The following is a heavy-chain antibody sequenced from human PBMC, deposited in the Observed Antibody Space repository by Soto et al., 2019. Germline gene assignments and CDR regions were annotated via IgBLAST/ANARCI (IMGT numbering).Heavy chain of an antibody. J-gene: IGHJ5*02. CDR2: IYYSGST. V-gene: IGHV4-31*03. CDR3: ARAGIAVAGKGNWFDP. CDR1: GGSISSGGYY. Sequence: QVQLQESGPGLVKPSQTLSLTCTVSGGSISSGGYYWSWIRQHPGKGLEWIGYIYYSGSTYYNPSLKSRVTLPVDTSKNQLSLKLSSVTAADTAVYYCARAGIAVAGKGNWFDPWGQGTLVTVSS. D-gene: IGHD6-19*01.